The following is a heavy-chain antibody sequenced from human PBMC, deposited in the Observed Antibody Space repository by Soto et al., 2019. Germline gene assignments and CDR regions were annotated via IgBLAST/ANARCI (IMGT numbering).Heavy chain of an antibody. V-gene: IGHV3-23*01. D-gene: IGHD2-8*01. CDR2: ISGSGGST. CDR1: GFTFSSYA. J-gene: IGHJ4*02. CDR3: AKAPTLYPYCTNGVCYFDY. Sequence: GGSLRLSCAASGFTFSSYAMSWVRQAPGKGLEWVSAISGSGGSTYYAYSVKGRFTISRANSKNTLYLQMNSLRAEDTAVYYCAKAPTLYPYCTNGVCYFDYWGQGTLVTVSS.